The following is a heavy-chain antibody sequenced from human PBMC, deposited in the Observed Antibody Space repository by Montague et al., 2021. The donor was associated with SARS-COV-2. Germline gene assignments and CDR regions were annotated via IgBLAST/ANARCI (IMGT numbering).Heavy chain of an antibody. D-gene: IGHD4-23*01. V-gene: IGHV4-39*01. CDR1: GGSVSSRSYY. CDR2: IYYSGST. Sequence: SETLSLTCTVSGGSVSSRSYYWGWIRQPPGKGLEWIGSIYYSGSTHYNPSLKSRVTISVDTSKNRFSLKLSSVTAADTAVYYCARRGDYGGPRFDYWDQGTLVSVSS. CDR3: ARRGDYGGPRFDY. J-gene: IGHJ4*02.